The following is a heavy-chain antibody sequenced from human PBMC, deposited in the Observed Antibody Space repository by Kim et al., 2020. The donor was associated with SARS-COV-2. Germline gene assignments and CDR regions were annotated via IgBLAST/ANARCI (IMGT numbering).Heavy chain of an antibody. CDR2: IYYSGST. D-gene: IGHD3-10*01. V-gene: IGHV4-30-4*01. Sequence: SETLSLTCTVSGGSISSGDYYWSWIRQPPGKCLEWIGYIYYSGSTYYNPSLKSRVTKSVDTSKNQFSLKLSSVTAADTAVYDCARERLWFGELSLSGQDVWGQGTTVTVSS. CDR1: GGSISSGDYY. CDR3: ARERLWFGELSLSGQDV. J-gene: IGHJ6*02.